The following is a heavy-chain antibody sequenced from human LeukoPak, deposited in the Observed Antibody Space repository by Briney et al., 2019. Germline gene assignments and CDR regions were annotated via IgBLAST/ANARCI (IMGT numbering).Heavy chain of an antibody. CDR2: IDYSGSS. D-gene: IGHD3-9*01. Sequence: AETLSLTCSVSGGSISSYSWTWIRQPPGKGLEWIGFIDYSGSSNYNPSLKSRVTISVDPSTNHFSLNLTSVTAADTAVYFCARDHPVADWAPDIWGRGTMVTVSS. CDR1: GGSISSYS. V-gene: IGHV4-59*13. J-gene: IGHJ3*02. CDR3: ARDHPVADWAPDI.